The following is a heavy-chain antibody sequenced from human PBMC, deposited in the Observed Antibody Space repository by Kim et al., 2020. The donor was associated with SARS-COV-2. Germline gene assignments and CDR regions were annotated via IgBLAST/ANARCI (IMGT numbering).Heavy chain of an antibody. Sequence: GGSLRLSCAASGFTFSSYAMSWARQAPGKGLEWVSAISGSGGSTYYADSVKGRFTISRDNSKNTLYLQMNSLRAEDTAVYYCAKDRDSSGYYYDAFDIWGQGTMVTVSS. CDR2: ISGSGGST. V-gene: IGHV3-23*01. CDR3: AKDRDSSGYYYDAFDI. D-gene: IGHD3-22*01. J-gene: IGHJ3*02. CDR1: GFTFSSYA.